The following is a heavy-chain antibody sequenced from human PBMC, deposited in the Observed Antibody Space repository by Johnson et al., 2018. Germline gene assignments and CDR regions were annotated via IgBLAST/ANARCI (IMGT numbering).Heavy chain of an antibody. CDR3: VRVSLDYVWGSYRYDAFDI. V-gene: IGHV3-11*01. CDR1: GFTFDAYG. D-gene: IGHD3-16*02. CDR2: ISSSGSTI. Sequence: QVQLVESGGGLVKPGGSLRLSCAASGFTFDAYGMSWVREAPGKGLEWVSYISSSGSTIYYADSVKGRFTISRDNAKNSLYLQMNSLRAEDTAVYYCVRVSLDYVWGSYRYDAFDIWGQGTVVTVSS. J-gene: IGHJ3*02.